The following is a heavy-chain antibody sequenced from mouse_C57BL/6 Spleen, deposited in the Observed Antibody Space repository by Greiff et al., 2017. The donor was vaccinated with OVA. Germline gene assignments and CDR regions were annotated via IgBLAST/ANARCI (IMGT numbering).Heavy chain of an antibody. D-gene: IGHD1-1*01. CDR2: INPSSGYT. V-gene: IGHV1-4*01. J-gene: IGHJ1*03. CDR1: GYTFTSYT. CDR3: ARHGSSYGDFDV. Sequence: VKLVESGAELARPGASVKMSCKASGYTFTSYTMHWVKQRPGQGLEWIGYINPSSGYTKYNQKFKDKATLTADKSSSTAYMQLSSLTSEDSAVYYCARHGSSYGDFDVWGTGTTVTVSS.